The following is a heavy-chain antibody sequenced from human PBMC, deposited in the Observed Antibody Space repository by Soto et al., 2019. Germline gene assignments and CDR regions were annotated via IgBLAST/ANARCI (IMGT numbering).Heavy chain of an antibody. Sequence: QPGGSLRLSCAVSGLTFNTSGMHWVRQAPGKGLEWVAFISNDGSKKYYGDSVKGRFTISRDNSENTVYLQMTSLRPDDTAVFYCARDVAMPSGLGLGYWGQGTLVTVSS. J-gene: IGHJ4*02. CDR2: ISNDGSKK. V-gene: IGHV3-30*03. CDR3: ARDVAMPSGLGLGY. D-gene: IGHD6-19*01. CDR1: GLTFNTSG.